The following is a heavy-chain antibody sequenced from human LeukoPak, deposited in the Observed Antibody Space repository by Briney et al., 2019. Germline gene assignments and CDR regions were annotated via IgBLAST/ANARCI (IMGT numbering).Heavy chain of an antibody. CDR2: ISYDGSNK. D-gene: IGHD6-13*01. V-gene: IGHV3-30-3*01. CDR1: GFTFSSYA. J-gene: IGHJ5*02. Sequence: GGSLRLSCAASGFTFSSYAMHWVRQAPGKGLEWVAVISYDGSNKYYADSVKGRFTISRDNSKNTLYLQMNSLRAEDTAVYYCAKGIRAAAGSSWFDPWGQGTLVTVSS. CDR3: AKGIRAAAGSSWFDP.